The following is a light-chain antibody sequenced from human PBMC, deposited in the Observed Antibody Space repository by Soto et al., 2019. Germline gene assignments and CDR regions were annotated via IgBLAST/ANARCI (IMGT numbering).Light chain of an antibody. J-gene: IGKJ1*01. CDR2: DAS. V-gene: IGKV3D-15*01. Sequence: VITQSVSTLSVTPEERASLSCRASHTVTSTYLAWYQQKPGQAPRLLIYDASNRATGIPARFSGSGSGTKFTLTIASLQPDDFATYYCQQYETFSGTFGPGTIVDI. CDR3: QQYETFSGT. CDR1: HTVTSTY.